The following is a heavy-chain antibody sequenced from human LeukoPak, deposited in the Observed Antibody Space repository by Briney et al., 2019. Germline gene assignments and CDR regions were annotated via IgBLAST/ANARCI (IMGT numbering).Heavy chain of an antibody. Sequence: PGGSLRLSCAASGFTFSSYAMSWARQAPGKGLEWVSAISGSGGSTYYADSVKGRFTISRDNSKNTLYLQMNSLRAEDTAVYYCAKDDAISDDFWSGYYTPFDYWGQGTLVTVSS. J-gene: IGHJ4*02. CDR1: GFTFSSYA. CDR3: AKDDAISDDFWSGYYTPFDY. D-gene: IGHD3-3*01. CDR2: ISGSGGST. V-gene: IGHV3-23*01.